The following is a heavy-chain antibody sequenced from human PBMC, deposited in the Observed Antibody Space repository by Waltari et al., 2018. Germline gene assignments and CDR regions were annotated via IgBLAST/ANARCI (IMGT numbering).Heavy chain of an antibody. CDR1: GYSLTSGYI. V-gene: IGHV4-38-2*02. CDR3: AREPGMVTTGFDS. CDR2: IDHSGPT. D-gene: IGHD4-17*01. Sequence: QVQLQESGPGLVEPSETLSLTCIVSGYSLTSGYIWAWIRQPPGKGLEWIAGIDHSGPTYYNPSLRSRISMSLDTPKNQFSLKLTSVTAADTAMYYCAREPGMVTTGFDSWGQGTLVTVSS. J-gene: IGHJ4*02.